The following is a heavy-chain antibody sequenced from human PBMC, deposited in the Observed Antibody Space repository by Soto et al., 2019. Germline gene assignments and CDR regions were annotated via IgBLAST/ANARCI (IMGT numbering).Heavy chain of an antibody. J-gene: IGHJ6*02. CDR2: ISYDGSNK. CDR1: GFTFSSYG. V-gene: IGHV3-30*18. Sequence: QVQLVESGGGVVQPGRSLRLSCAASGFTFSSYGMHWVRQAPGKGLEWVAVISYDGSNKYYADSVKGRFTISRDNSKNTLYLQMNSLRAEDTAVYYCAKGPRFLEWLSPSYGMDVWGQGTTVTVSS. CDR3: AKGPRFLEWLSPSYGMDV. D-gene: IGHD3-3*01.